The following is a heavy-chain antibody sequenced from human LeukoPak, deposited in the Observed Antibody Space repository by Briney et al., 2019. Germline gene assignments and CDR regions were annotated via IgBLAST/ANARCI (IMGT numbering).Heavy chain of an antibody. CDR3: AKDRKSWLQRIDS. CDR2: ISGTYETT. Sequence: GGSLRLSCAASGFTFTSYAMTWVRQAPGRGREWISSISGTYETTYYADSVEGRFIISRDNSKNTLYLQMSRPRTEDTAVYYCAKDRKSWLQRIDSWGQGTLVTVSS. D-gene: IGHD5-24*01. V-gene: IGHV3-23*01. CDR1: GFTFTSYA. J-gene: IGHJ4*02.